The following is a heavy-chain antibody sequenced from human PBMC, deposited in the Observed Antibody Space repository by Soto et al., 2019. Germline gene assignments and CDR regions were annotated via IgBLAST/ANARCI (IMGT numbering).Heavy chain of an antibody. CDR3: TRASSSSSAADY. D-gene: IGHD6-6*01. J-gene: IGHJ4*02. CDR1: GESISSGGYY. V-gene: IGHV4-31*03. CDR2: IYDSESA. Sequence: QVQLQESGPGLVKASQTLSLICSVSGESISSGGYYWSWIRHHPGKGLEWIGYIYDSESADYNPSLKSRVTISMYTSNNHFAMKLSSVTAADTAVYFCTRASSSSSAADYWGQVTLITGSS.